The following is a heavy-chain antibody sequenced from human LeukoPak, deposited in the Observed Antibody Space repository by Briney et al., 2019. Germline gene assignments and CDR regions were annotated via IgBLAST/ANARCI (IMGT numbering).Heavy chain of an antibody. CDR1: GFTFDDYG. CDR2: INWNGGST. D-gene: IGHD3-22*01. V-gene: IGHV3-20*04. CDR3: AREFYDSSGYYYYYYYMDV. Sequence: GGSLRLSCAASGFTFDDYGMSWVRQAPGRGLEWVSGINWNGGSTGYADSVNGRSTISRDNAKNSLYLQMNSLRAEDTALYYCAREFYDSSGYYYYYYYMDVWGKGTTVTVSS. J-gene: IGHJ6*03.